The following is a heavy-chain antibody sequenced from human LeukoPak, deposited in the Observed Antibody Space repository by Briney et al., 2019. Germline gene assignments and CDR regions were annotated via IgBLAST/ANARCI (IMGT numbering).Heavy chain of an antibody. CDR3: ARDGDGSGSYYGHFDY. V-gene: IGHV4-59*01. Sequence: SETLSLTCTVSGGSISSYYWSWIRQPPGKGLEWIGYIYYSGSTNYNPSLKSRVTISVDTSKNQFSLKLSSVTAADTAVYYCARDGDGSGSYYGHFDYWGQGTLVTVSS. J-gene: IGHJ4*02. D-gene: IGHD3-10*01. CDR1: GGSISSYY. CDR2: IYYSGST.